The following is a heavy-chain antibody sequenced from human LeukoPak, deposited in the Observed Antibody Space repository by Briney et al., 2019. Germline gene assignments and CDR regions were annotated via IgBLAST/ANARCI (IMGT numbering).Heavy chain of an antibody. Sequence: GASVKVSCTASGYTFTDYYMHWVRQAPGQGLEWMGWINPNNGGTNYAQKFQGRVTMTRDTSISTAYMELSRLRSDDTAVYYCARAIVVVTQWGAHYFDYWGQGTLVTVSS. J-gene: IGHJ4*02. CDR1: GYTFTDYY. D-gene: IGHD3-22*01. CDR2: INPNNGGT. CDR3: ARAIVVVTQWGAHYFDY. V-gene: IGHV1-2*02.